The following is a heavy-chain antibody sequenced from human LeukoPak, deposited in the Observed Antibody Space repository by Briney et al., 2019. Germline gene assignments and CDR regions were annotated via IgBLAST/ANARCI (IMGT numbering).Heavy chain of an antibody. CDR1: GFTFSRYD. V-gene: IGHV3-23*01. Sequence: PGGSLRLSCAASGFTFSRYDMSWVRQAPGKGLEWVSCISTSGGNTYYADPVKGRFTISRDTYMNTLYLQLNSLRVEDTAIYFCARGGCFDCRGQGALVTVSS. CDR2: ISTSGGNT. D-gene: IGHD6-19*01. CDR3: ARGGCFDC. J-gene: IGHJ4*02.